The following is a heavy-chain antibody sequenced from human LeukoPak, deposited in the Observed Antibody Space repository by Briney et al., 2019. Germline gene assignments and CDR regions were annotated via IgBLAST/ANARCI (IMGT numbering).Heavy chain of an antibody. J-gene: IGHJ4*02. V-gene: IGHV3-9*01. D-gene: IGHD3-22*01. CDR1: GFTFDDYA. CDR2: ISWNSGSI. Sequence: GGSLRLSCAASGFTFDDYAMHWVRQAPGKGLEWVSGISWNSGSIGYADSVKGRFTISRDNAKNSLYLQMNSLRAEDTALYYCAKDSSDYYGSSGSLDYWGQGTLVTVSS. CDR3: AKDSSDYYGSSGSLDY.